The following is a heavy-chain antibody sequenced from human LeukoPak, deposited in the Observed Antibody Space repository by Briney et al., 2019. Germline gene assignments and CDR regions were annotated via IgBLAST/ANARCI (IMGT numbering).Heavy chain of an antibody. CDR1: GGSINSYY. J-gene: IGHJ4*02. Sequence: SETLSLTCTVSGGSINSYYWSWIRQPPGKGLEWIGYIYYSGSTNYNPSLKSRVTISVDTSKNQFSLRLSSVTAADTAVYYCARNSYYYGVDYWGQGTLVTVSS. CDR2: IYYSGST. CDR3: ARNSYYYGVDY. D-gene: IGHD3-10*01. V-gene: IGHV4-59*01.